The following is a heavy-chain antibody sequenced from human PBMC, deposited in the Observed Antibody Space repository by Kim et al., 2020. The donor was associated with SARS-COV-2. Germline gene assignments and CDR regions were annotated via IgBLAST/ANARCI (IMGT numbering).Heavy chain of an antibody. J-gene: IGHJ4*02. D-gene: IGHD1-20*01. CDR3: ARDLDNWNGFGFDY. CDR1: GDSVSSNSAA. V-gene: IGHV6-1*01. Sequence: SQTLSLTCAISGDSVSSNSAAWNWLRQSPSRGLEWLGRTYYRSKWYNDYAVSVKSRITINPDTSKNQFSLQLNSVTPEDTAVYYCARDLDNWNGFGFDYWGQGTLVTVSS. CDR2: TYYRSKWYN.